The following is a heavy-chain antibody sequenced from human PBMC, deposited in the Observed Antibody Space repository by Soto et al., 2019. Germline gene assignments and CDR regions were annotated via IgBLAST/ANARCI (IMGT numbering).Heavy chain of an antibody. V-gene: IGHV3-30*18. J-gene: IGHJ4*02. CDR1: GFTFSSYG. Sequence: QVQLVESGGGVVQPGRSLRLSCAASGFTFSSYGMHWVRQAPGKGLEWVAVISYDGSNKYYADSVKGRFTISRDNSKNTRYLQRNSLRAEDTAVYYCAKGGGYCSGGSCRHLDYWGQGTLVTVSS. CDR2: ISYDGSNK. CDR3: AKGGGYCSGGSCRHLDY. D-gene: IGHD2-15*01.